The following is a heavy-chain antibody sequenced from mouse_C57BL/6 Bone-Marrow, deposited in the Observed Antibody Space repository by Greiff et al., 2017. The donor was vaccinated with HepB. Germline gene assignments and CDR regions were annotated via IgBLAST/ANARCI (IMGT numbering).Heavy chain of an antibody. D-gene: IGHD2-5*01. CDR3: TKDSNYSYYYAMDY. J-gene: IGHJ4*01. CDR2: IDPENGDT. Sequence: VQLQQSGAELVRPGASVKLSCTASGFNIKDDYMHWVKQRPEQGLEWIGWIDPENGDTEYASKFQGKATITAYTSSNTAYLQLSSLTSEDTAVYYCTKDSNYSYYYAMDYWGQGTSVTVSS. CDR1: GFNIKDDY. V-gene: IGHV14-4*01.